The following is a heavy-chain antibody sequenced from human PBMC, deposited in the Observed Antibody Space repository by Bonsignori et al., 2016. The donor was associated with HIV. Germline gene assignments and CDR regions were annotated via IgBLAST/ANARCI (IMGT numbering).Heavy chain of an antibody. J-gene: IGHJ4*02. CDR2: IYTSGST. CDR3: ARDKAPRIAARLEEGVN. Sequence: LRLSCTVSGGSISSGSYYWSWIRQPAGKGLEWIGRIYTSGSTNYNPSLKSRVTISVDTSKNQFSLKLSSVTAADTAVYYCARDKAPRIAARLEEGVNWGQGTLVTVSS. V-gene: IGHV4-61*02. CDR1: GGSISSGSYY. D-gene: IGHD6-6*01.